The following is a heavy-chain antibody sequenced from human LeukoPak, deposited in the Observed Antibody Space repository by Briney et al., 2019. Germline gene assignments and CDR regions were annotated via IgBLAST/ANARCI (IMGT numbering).Heavy chain of an antibody. J-gene: IGHJ5*02. V-gene: IGHV3-11*01. D-gene: IGHD1-1*01. Sequence: GGSLRLSCAGSGFIFSDFYMSWIRQAPGKGLEWVSLIYSSSDYIYYADSVKGRFTISRDNAKNSLYLQMNSLRAEDTAVYYCARSQWNPGKTTQTTWGQGTLVTVSS. CDR3: ARSQWNPGKTTQTT. CDR2: IYSSSDYI. CDR1: GFIFSDFY.